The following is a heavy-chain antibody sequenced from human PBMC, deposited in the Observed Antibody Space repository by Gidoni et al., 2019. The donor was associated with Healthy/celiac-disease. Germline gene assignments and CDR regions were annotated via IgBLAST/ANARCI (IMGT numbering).Heavy chain of an antibody. CDR1: GYSISSGYY. CDR3: AGTGYSSAH. V-gene: IGHV4-38-2*01. Sequence: QVQLQESGPGLVKPSETLSLTCAVPGYSISSGYYWGWIRQPPGKGLEWIGSIYHSGSTYYNPSLKSRVTISVDTSKNQFSLKLSSVTAADTAVYYCAGTGYSSAHWGQGTLVTVSS. CDR2: IYHSGST. D-gene: IGHD6-19*01. J-gene: IGHJ4*02.